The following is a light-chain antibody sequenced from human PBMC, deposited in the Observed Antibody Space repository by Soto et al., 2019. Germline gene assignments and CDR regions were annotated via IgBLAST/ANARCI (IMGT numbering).Light chain of an antibody. J-gene: IGLJ1*01. CDR1: SSNIGNNA. CDR2: YDD. Sequence: QSVLTQPPLVSGAPRQRVTISCSGSSSNIGNNAVNWYQQLPGKAPKLLIYYDDLLPSGVSDRFSGSKSGTSASLAISGLQSEDEADYYCAAWDDSLNGYVFGTGTKLTVL. CDR3: AAWDDSLNGYV. V-gene: IGLV1-36*01.